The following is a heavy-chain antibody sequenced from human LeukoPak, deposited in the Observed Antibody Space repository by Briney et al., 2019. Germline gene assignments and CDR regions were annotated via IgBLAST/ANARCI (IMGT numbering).Heavy chain of an antibody. D-gene: IGHD2-2*01. CDR3: ARALDSSSSRYQAFEY. Sequence: LAGGSLRLSCVASGFSLRNYWMSWVRQAPGKGLEWVANIKQDESEKYYVDSVKGRFTISRDNAKNSLYLQMNSLRAEDTAVYYCARALDSSSSRYQAFEYWGQGTLLTVSS. CDR1: GFSLRNYW. CDR2: IKQDESEK. J-gene: IGHJ4*02. V-gene: IGHV3-7*01.